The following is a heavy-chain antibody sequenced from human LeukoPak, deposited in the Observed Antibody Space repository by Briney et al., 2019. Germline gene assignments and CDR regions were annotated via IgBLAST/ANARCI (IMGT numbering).Heavy chain of an antibody. CDR1: GFTFSSYS. CDR2: ISSGSGYI. V-gene: IGHV3-21*01. J-gene: IGHJ4*02. D-gene: IGHD6-13*01. Sequence: GGSLRLSCAASGFTFSSYSINWVRQAPGKGLEWVSSISSGSGYIYYADSVKGRFTISRDDAKNSLYLQMNSLRADDTAVYYCARDGWPGSSYYRPFDSGGRGPLVTVS. CDR3: ARDGWPGSSYYRPFDS.